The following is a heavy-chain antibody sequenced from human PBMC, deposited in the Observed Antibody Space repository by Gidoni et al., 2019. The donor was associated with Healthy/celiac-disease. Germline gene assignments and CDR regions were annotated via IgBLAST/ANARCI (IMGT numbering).Heavy chain of an antibody. CDR1: GFTFSSYS. CDR3: ARDPAYCGGDCYPFDY. CDR2: ISSSSSTI. V-gene: IGHV3-48*02. D-gene: IGHD2-21*02. J-gene: IGHJ4*02. Sequence: EVQLVESGGGLVQPGGSLRLSCAASGFTFSSYSMNWVRQAPGNGLEWVSYISSSSSTIYYADSVKGRFTISRDNAKNSLYLQMNSLRDEDTAVYYCARDPAYCGGDCYPFDYWGQGTLVTVSS.